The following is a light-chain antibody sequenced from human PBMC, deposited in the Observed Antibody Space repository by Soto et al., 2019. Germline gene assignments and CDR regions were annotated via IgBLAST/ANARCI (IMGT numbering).Light chain of an antibody. CDR2: WAS. J-gene: IGKJ5*01. CDR3: QQYYSAPVT. Sequence: DIVMTQSPDSLAVSLGERATINCKSSQSVLDKSDSKNYLAWYQQKSGQPPKLFIYWASTRESGVPERFSGSGSGTDFTLTISSLQAEDVAVYYCQQYYSAPVTFGQGTRLESK. CDR1: QSVLDKSDSKNY. V-gene: IGKV4-1*01.